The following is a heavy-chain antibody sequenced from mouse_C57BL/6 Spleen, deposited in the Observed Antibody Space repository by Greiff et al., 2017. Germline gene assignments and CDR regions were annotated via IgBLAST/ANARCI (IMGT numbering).Heavy chain of an antibody. CDR2: IDPENGDT. CDR1: GFTFKDDY. V-gene: IGHV14-4*01. J-gene: IGHJ3*01. Sequence: VQLQQSGAELVRPGASVKLSCTASGFTFKDDYMHWVKQRPEQGLEWIGWIDPENGDTEYAPKFQGKATITADTSSNTAYLQLSSLTSEDTAVYYCTKGVAYWGQGTLVTVSA. CDR3: TKGVAY.